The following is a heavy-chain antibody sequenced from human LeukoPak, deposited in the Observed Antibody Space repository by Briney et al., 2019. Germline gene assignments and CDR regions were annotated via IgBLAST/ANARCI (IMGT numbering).Heavy chain of an antibody. D-gene: IGHD6-19*01. CDR2: IWYDGSNK. CDR1: GFTFSSYA. J-gene: IGHJ4*02. V-gene: IGHV3-33*08. Sequence: GGSLRLSCAASGFTFSSYAMSWVRQAPGKGLEWVAVIWYDGSNKYYADSVKGRFTISRDNSKNTLYLQMNSLRAEDTAVYYCARDGAVAGTGDYWGQGTLVTVSS. CDR3: ARDGAVAGTGDY.